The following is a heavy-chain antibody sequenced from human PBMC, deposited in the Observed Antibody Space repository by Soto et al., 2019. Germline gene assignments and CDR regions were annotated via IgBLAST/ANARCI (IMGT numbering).Heavy chain of an antibody. D-gene: IGHD3-9*01. J-gene: IGHJ6*02. CDR3: ARGFDSIFYVLDV. CDR1: GGSISSGGYS. V-gene: IGHV4-30-2*01. CDR2: MYHSGSS. Sequence: SETLSLTCAVSGGSISSGGYSWSWIRQPPGKGLEWIGYMYHSGSSYYNPSLKSRVTISVDSSKKQVSLNLSSVTAADTAVYYCARGFDSIFYVLDVWGQGPRVPVSS.